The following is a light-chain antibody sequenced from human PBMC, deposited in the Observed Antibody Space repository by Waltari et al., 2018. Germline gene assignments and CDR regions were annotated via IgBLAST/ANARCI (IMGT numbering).Light chain of an antibody. Sequence: QSVLTQPPSASGTPGQRVAISCSGSYSNIGHNSVNWYQQVPGTAPKLRIYNKDVPPPVVPARFSGSKSGTSASLAISGRQSADEADYYCAAWDDSLNGVFGGGTKLTVL. CDR1: YSNIGHNS. CDR2: NKD. J-gene: IGLJ3*02. CDR3: AAWDDSLNGV. V-gene: IGLV1-44*01.